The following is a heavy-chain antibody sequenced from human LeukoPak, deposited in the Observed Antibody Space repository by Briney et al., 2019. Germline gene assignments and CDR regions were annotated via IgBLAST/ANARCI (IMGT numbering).Heavy chain of an antibody. V-gene: IGHV3-30*04. Sequence: PGGSLRLSCAASGFTFSSYAMNWVRQAPGKGLEWVAVISYDGSNKYYADSVKGRFTISRDNSKNTLYLQMNSLRAEDTAVYYCAKDELGIEIPFDYWGQGTLVTVSS. J-gene: IGHJ4*02. CDR3: AKDELGIEIPFDY. CDR2: ISYDGSNK. D-gene: IGHD7-27*01. CDR1: GFTFSSYA.